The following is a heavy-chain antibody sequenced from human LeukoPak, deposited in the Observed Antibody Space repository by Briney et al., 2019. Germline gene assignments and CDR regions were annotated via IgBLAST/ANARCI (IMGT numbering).Heavy chain of an antibody. CDR3: ARSQTLVGATVGPFDY. CDR2: IYYSGST. D-gene: IGHD1-26*01. J-gene: IGHJ4*02. CDR1: GGSISSGGYY. V-gene: IGHV4-39*01. Sequence: SETLSLTCTVSGGSISSGGYYWSWIRQPPGKGLEWIGSIYYSGSTYYNPSLKSRVTISVDTSKNQFSLKLSSVTAADTAVYYCARSQTLVGATVGPFDYWGQGTLVTVSS.